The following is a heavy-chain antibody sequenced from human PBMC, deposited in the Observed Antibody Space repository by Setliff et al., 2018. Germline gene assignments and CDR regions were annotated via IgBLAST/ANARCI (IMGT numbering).Heavy chain of an antibody. CDR1: GYTFTVYT. CDR2: INTYTGSP. CDR3: ARVRSPALLAITNNWFDP. Sequence: ASVKVSCKVSGYTFTVYTMNWVRQAPGQGLEWMGWINTYTGSPTYAQGRVTMTTDTSTSTAYMELRSLTSDDMAVYYCARVRSPALLAITNNWFDPWGQGTLVTVSS. J-gene: IGHJ5*02. V-gene: IGHV1-18*03. D-gene: IGHD3-3*01.